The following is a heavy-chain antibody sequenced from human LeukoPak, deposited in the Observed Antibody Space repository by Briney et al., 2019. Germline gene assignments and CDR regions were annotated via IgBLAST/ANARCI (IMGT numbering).Heavy chain of an antibody. CDR2: ISGSGGTT. J-gene: IGHJ3*02. D-gene: IGHD6-19*01. CDR3: ARHRNELDIALAATRPHSNALDI. Sequence: GGSLRLSCAASGFTFSSYAMSWVRQAPGKGLERVSGISGSGGTTYYADSVKGRFTVSRDNSKNTLYLEMNSLRAEDTAVYYCARHRNELDIALAATRPHSNALDIWGQGTMVIVSS. V-gene: IGHV3-23*01. CDR1: GFTFSSYA.